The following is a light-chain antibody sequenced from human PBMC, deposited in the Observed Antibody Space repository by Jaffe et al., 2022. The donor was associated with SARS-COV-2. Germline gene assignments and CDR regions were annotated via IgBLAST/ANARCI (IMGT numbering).Light chain of an antibody. CDR2: GAS. Sequence: EIVLTQSPGTLSLSPGERATLSCRASQSVASSLAWYQQKPGQAPRLLIYGASSRATGIPDRFSGSGSGSDFTLTISRLEPEDFAVFYCQHYGSSPWTFGQGTEVEIK. J-gene: IGKJ1*01. CDR3: QHYGSSPWT. V-gene: IGKV3-20*01. CDR1: QSVASS.